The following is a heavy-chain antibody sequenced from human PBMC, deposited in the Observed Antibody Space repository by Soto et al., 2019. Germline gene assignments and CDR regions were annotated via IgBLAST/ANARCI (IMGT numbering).Heavy chain of an antibody. Sequence: SVKPSCKASGGTFSSYAISWVRQAPGQGLEWMGGIIPIFGTANYAQKFQGRVTMTRDTSTSTVYMELSSLRSEDTAVYYCARATFSGAAATRYYSMDFWGQGTMVTVSS. J-gene: IGHJ6*02. CDR2: IIPIFGTA. CDR3: ARATFSGAAATRYYSMDF. D-gene: IGHD6-13*01. V-gene: IGHV1-69*05. CDR1: GGTFSSYA.